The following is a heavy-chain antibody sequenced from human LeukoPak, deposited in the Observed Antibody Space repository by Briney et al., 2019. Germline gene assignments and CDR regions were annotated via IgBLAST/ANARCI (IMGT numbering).Heavy chain of an antibody. CDR2: INHSGST. V-gene: IGHV4-34*01. Sequence: SETLSLTCAVYGGSFSGYYWSWIRQPPGKGLEWIGEINHSGSTNYNPSLKSRVTISVDTSKNQFSLKLSSVTAADTAVYYCAREGVYYGSGSYYKRYYFDYRGQGTLVTVSS. D-gene: IGHD3-10*01. J-gene: IGHJ4*02. CDR1: GGSFSGYY. CDR3: AREGVYYGSGSYYKRYYFDY.